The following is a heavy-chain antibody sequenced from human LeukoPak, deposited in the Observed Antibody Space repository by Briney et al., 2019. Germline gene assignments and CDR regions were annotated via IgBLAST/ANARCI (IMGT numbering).Heavy chain of an antibody. CDR3: VRDFDY. Sequence: PGGSLRLSFAAPGFIFRSYSMNWVRPAPGKGLEWVSYISSSGRNIYYADSVKGRFTISRDNAKNSLYLQMNSLRAEDTSLYYCVRDFDYWGQGTLVTVSS. J-gene: IGHJ4*02. CDR1: GFIFRSYS. V-gene: IGHV3-48*04. CDR2: ISSSGRNI.